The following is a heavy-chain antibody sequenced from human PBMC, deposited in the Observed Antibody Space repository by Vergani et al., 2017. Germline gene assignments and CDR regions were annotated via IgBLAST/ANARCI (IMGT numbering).Heavy chain of an antibody. V-gene: IGHV4-31*03. CDR2: IYSTGRT. CDR1: GDSISSGVYY. Sequence: QVQLQESGPGLVKPSQTLSLTCSVSGDSISSGVYYWTWIRQHPGKGLEWIGYIYSTGRTHHNPSLRRRINMSVDTSKNQFSLKLNSVTAADTAMYYCARMGGYDEGDAFRIGYFDSWGPGILVTVSS. D-gene: IGHD3-22*01. CDR3: ARMGGYDEGDAFRIGYFDS. J-gene: IGHJ4*02.